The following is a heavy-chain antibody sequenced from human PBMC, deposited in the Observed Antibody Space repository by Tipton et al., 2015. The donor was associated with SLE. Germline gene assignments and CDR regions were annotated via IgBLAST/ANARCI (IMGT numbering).Heavy chain of an antibody. CDR2: ISYDGSNK. D-gene: IGHD4-17*01. J-gene: IGHJ3*02. Sequence: SLRLSCVASGFTFSSYALHWVRQAPGKGLEWVAVISYDGSNKNYADSVKGRFTISRGSSKSTLYLQMNSLGVEDTAVYYCAKDYGDYRAFDIWGQGTVVTVSS. V-gene: IGHV3-30*04. CDR1: GFTFSSYA. CDR3: AKDYGDYRAFDI.